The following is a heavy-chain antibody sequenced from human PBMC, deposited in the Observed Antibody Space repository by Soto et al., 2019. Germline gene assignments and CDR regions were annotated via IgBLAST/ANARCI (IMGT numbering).Heavy chain of an antibody. D-gene: IGHD6-13*01. CDR3: ATAPPNSSWYSSFGS. Sequence: SVKVSCKASGGTFSSYAISWVRQAPGQGLEWMGGIIPIFGTANYAQKFQGRVTITADESTSTAYMELSSLRSEDTAVYYCATAPPNSSWYSSFGSWGQGTLVTVSS. CDR2: IIPIFGTA. J-gene: IGHJ4*02. CDR1: GGTFSSYA. V-gene: IGHV1-69*13.